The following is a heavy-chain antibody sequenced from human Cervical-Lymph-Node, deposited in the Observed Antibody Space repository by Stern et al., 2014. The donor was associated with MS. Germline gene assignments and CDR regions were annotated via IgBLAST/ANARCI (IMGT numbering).Heavy chain of an antibody. CDR2: ISGSNGNT. J-gene: IGHJ4*02. V-gene: IGHV1-18*01. D-gene: IGHD2-15*01. CDR3: ARDRGYDSSLY. Sequence: QVQLVQSGPEVKKPGASVRLSCKASGYIFTSFGISWVRQAPGQGLEWMGWISGSNGNTDIAQKFQGRVTMTTDTSTTTAYMDLKTLTSDDTAVYYCARDRGYDSSLYGGKGTLLTVSS. CDR1: GYIFTSFG.